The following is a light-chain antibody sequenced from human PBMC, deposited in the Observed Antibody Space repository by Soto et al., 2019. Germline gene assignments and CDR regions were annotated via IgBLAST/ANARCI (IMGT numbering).Light chain of an antibody. Sequence: EIVLTQSPATLSVSPGERATVSCRASQSVSSYLAWYQQKPGQAPRLLIYDASNRATGIPARFSGSGSGTDFTLTISSLEPEDFAVYYCQQRSNWLWTFGQGTKVDIK. CDR3: QQRSNWLWT. CDR2: DAS. V-gene: IGKV3-11*01. CDR1: QSVSSY. J-gene: IGKJ1*01.